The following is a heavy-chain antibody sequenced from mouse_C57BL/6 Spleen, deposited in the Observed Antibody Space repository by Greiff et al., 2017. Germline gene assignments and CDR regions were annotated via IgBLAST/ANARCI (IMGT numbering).Heavy chain of an antibody. CDR2: ISSGSSTI. CDR3: ARGGVLWYFDV. Sequence: EVQVVESGGGLMKPGGSLKLSCAASGFTFSDYGMHWVRQAPEKGLEWVAYISSGSSTIYYADTVKGRFTISRDNAKNTLFLQMTSLRSEDTAMYYCARGGVLWYFDVWGTGTTVTASS. CDR1: GFTFSDYG. V-gene: IGHV5-17*01. J-gene: IGHJ1*03.